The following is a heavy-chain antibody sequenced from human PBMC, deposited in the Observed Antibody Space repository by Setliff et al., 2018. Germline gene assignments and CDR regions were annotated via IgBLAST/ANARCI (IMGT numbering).Heavy chain of an antibody. D-gene: IGHD3-22*01. CDR1: GYTFTSFQ. CDR2: ISAYNGKT. Sequence: ASVKVSCKASGYTFTSFQINWVRQAPGQGLEWMGWISAYNGKTKYAQKFLGRVTVTTDTSTGTAYMELGSLTSDDTAIYYCARINFYDSTAYYYAPHHWGQGTLVTVSS. V-gene: IGHV1-18*01. J-gene: IGHJ5*02. CDR3: ARINFYDSTAYYYAPHH.